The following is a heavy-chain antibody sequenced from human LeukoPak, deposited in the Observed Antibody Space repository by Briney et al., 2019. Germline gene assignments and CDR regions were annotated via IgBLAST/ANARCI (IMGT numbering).Heavy chain of an antibody. CDR1: GFTFSAYE. CDR3: AKAADYYDSSGDQYYFDY. CDR2: ISSSGSTI. Sequence: GGSLRLSCEASGFTFSAYEMNWVRQAPGKGLEWVSYISSSGSTIYYADSVKGRFTISRDNAKNSLYLQMNSLRAEVTAVYYCAKAADYYDSSGDQYYFDYWGQGTLVTVSS. V-gene: IGHV3-48*03. D-gene: IGHD3-22*01. J-gene: IGHJ4*02.